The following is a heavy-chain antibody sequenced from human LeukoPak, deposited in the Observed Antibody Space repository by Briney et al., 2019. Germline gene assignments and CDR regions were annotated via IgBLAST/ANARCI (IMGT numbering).Heavy chain of an antibody. CDR2: IRSILSGGTT. D-gene: IGHD2-15*01. CDR3: ARVKFRLGGSYLLFDD. CDR1: GFTFGDYA. V-gene: IGHV3-49*04. Sequence: GGSLRLSCTASGFTFGDYAMSWVRHAPGEGLEWVGFIRSILSGGTTEYAASVRGRFTISRDDSESIAYLQINSLKSEGTAVYYCARVKFRLGGSYLLFDDGGQGTLVTVSS. J-gene: IGHJ4*02.